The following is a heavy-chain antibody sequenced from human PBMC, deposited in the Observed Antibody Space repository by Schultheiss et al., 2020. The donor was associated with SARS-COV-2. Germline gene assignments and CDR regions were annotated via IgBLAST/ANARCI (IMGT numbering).Heavy chain of an antibody. CDR2: IYYSGST. CDR1: GDSVNTGSYY. J-gene: IGHJ4*02. Sequence: SETLSLTCTVSGDSVNTGSYYWGWIRQPPGKGLEWIGSIYYSGSTNYNPSLKSRVTISVDTSKNQFSLKLSSVTAADTAVYYCARVRGWAKLGYCSGGSCYGFDYWGQGTLVTVSS. D-gene: IGHD2-15*01. V-gene: IGHV4-39*07. CDR3: ARVRGWAKLGYCSGGSCYGFDY.